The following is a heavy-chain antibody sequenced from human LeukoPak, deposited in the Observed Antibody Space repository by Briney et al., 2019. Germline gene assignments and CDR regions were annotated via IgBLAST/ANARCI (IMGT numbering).Heavy chain of an antibody. Sequence: SGTLPLTCSVSAGSIIGSYWSWIGQPPAKELEGIGYISYRGSTRHNPSLNSRGTISVDTSKNQFSLEMTSVTPADPDISYCSWEGDGYKSPRHDWGRGTVDIVSS. CDR2: ISYRGST. CDR1: AGSIIGSY. CDR3: SWEGDGYKSPRHD. D-gene: IGHD5-24*01. J-gene: IGHJ4*02. V-gene: IGHV4-59*01.